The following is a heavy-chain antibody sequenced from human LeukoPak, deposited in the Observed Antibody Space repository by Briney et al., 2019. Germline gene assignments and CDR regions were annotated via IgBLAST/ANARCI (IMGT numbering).Heavy chain of an antibody. CDR2: IYSGGST. Sequence: GGSLRLSCAASGFTVSSNYMSWVRQAPWKGLEWVSVIYSGGSTYYADSVKGRFTISRDNSKNTLYLQMNSLRAEDTAVYYCARGGSGSYYRYFDYWGQGTLVTVSS. CDR1: GFTVSSNY. V-gene: IGHV3-66*01. D-gene: IGHD3-10*01. J-gene: IGHJ4*02. CDR3: ARGGSGSYYRYFDY.